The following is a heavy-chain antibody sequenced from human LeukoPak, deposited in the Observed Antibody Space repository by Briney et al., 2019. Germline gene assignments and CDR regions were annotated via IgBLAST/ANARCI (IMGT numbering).Heavy chain of an antibody. CDR3: AKDLSKYCSSTSCYIPDY. CDR2: ISYDGSNK. Sequence: GGSLRLSCAASGFTFSSYGMHWVRQAPGKGLEWVAVISYDGSNKYYADSVKGRFTISRDNSKNTLYLQMNSLRAEDTAVYYCAKDLSKYCSSTSCYIPDYWGQGTLVTVSS. J-gene: IGHJ4*02. V-gene: IGHV3-30*18. D-gene: IGHD2-2*01. CDR1: GFTFSSYG.